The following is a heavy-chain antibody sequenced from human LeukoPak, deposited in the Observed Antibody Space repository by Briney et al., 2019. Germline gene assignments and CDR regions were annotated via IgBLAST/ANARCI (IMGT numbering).Heavy chain of an antibody. CDR2: ISAYNGNT. D-gene: IGHD5-12*01. Sequence: GASVKVSCKASGYTFSTYGISWVRQAPGQGLERMGWISAYNGNTFNAQKFQGRITMTTDTSTSTAHMELRSLRSDDTAMYYCARNLWLEEIDYWGQGTLVTVSS. CDR3: ARNLWLEEIDY. V-gene: IGHV1-18*01. CDR1: GYTFSTYG. J-gene: IGHJ4*02.